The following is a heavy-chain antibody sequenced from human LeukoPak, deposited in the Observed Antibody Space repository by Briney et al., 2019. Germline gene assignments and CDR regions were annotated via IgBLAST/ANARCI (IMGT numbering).Heavy chain of an antibody. CDR3: ARGTDYYYYYMDV. J-gene: IGHJ6*03. CDR2: ISSSSSYI. V-gene: IGHV3-21*01. Sequence: GGSLRLSCAASGFTFSSYSMNLVRQAPGKGLEWVSSISSSSSYIYYADSVKGRFTISRDNAKNSLYLQMNSLRAEDTAVYYCARGTDYYYYYMDVWGKGTTVTVSS. CDR1: GFTFSSYS.